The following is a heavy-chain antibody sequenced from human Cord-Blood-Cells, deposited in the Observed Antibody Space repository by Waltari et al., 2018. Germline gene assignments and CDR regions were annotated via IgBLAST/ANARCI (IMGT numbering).Heavy chain of an antibody. CDR1: GFTFSSYC. Sequence: QVQLVESGGGVVQSGRSLRLSCAASGFTFSSYCMHWFRQAPGKGLEGVAVISYDGSNKYYADSVKGRFTISRDNSKNTLYLQMNSLRAEDTAVYYCAATEYYGSGSYSSYYYYGMDVWGQGTTVTVSS. D-gene: IGHD3-10*01. V-gene: IGHV3-30*03. J-gene: IGHJ6*02. CDR3: AATEYYGSGSYSSYYYYGMDV. CDR2: ISYDGSNK.